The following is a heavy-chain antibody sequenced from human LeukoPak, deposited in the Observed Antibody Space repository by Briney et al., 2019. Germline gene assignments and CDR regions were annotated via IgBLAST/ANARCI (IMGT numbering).Heavy chain of an antibody. Sequence: GWSLTLSCVASGFRFSVYWMHWVRQAPGKGLVWVSRIKGDGSSTDYADSVKGRITISRDNANNPLYLQLNSLRGEDTAVYYCAREMATGVDAFDMWGRGTMVTVFS. D-gene: IGHD5-24*01. V-gene: IGHV3-74*01. J-gene: IGHJ3*02. CDR2: IKGDGSST. CDR3: AREMATGVDAFDM. CDR1: GFRFSVYW.